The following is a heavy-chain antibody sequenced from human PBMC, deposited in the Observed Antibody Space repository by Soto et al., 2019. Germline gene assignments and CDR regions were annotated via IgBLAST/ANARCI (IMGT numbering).Heavy chain of an antibody. D-gene: IGHD5-12*01. V-gene: IGHV3-15*01. CDR3: TTGRDGYNYYFDY. J-gene: IGHJ4*02. CDR1: GFTFSNAW. Sequence: GGSLRLSCAASGFTFSNAWMSWVRQAPGKGLEWVGRIKSKTDGGTTEYAAPVKGRFTISRDDSKNTLYLQMNSLKTEDTAVYYCTTGRDGYNYYFDYWGQGTLVTVSS. CDR2: IKSKTDGGTT.